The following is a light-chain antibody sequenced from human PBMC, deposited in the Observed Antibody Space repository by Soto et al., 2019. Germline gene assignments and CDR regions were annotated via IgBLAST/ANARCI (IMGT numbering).Light chain of an antibody. CDR1: SSDVGGYNY. CDR2: EVG. J-gene: IGLJ3*02. V-gene: IGLV2-14*01. Sequence: QSALTQPASVSGSPGQSITISCTGTSSDVGGYNYVSWYQQHPGKAPKLLIYEVGDRPSGVSDRFSGSKSGNTASLPISGLQAEDEADDYCSSYSSSTTLVFGGGTKLTVL. CDR3: SSYSSSTTLV.